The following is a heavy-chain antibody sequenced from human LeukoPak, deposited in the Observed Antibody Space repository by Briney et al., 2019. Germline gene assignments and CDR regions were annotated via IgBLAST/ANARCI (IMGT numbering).Heavy chain of an antibody. CDR1: GYTFTSYG. Sequence: ASVKVSCKASGYTFTSYGISWVRQAPGQGLEWMGWISAYNGNTNYAQKLQGRVTMTTDTSTSTAYMELRSLRSDDTAVYYCARVGGVYDSSGYYKTPFDYWGQGTLVTVSS. CDR3: ARVGGVYDSSGYYKTPFDY. J-gene: IGHJ4*02. CDR2: ISAYNGNT. D-gene: IGHD3-22*01. V-gene: IGHV1-18*01.